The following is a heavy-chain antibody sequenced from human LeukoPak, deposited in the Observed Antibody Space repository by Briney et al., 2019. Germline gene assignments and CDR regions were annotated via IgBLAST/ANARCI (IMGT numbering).Heavy chain of an antibody. CDR2: IYPGDSDT. Sequence: GESLKISCKGSGYSFTSYWIGWVRQMPGKGLEWMGIIYPGDSDTRYSPSFQGQVTISADKSISTAYLQWSSLKASDTAMYYCARGYYDSSGYYYRGSDYWGQGTLVTVSS. CDR3: ARGYYDSSGYYYRGSDY. J-gene: IGHJ4*02. D-gene: IGHD3-22*01. CDR1: GYSFTSYW. V-gene: IGHV5-51*01.